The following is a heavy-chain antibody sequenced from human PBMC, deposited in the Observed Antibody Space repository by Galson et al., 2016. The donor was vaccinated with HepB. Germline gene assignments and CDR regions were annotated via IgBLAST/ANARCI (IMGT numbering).Heavy chain of an antibody. V-gene: IGHV3-15*07. CDR1: GITFSDAW. CDR2: IKSKSYGGTT. J-gene: IGHJ4*02. D-gene: IGHD1-26*01. Sequence: SLRLSCAASGITFSDAWMNWVRQAPGKGLEWVGRIKSKSYGGTTDYAAPVQGRFTIARDDSKSTLYLQMNSLKIEDTGFFYCTTITPDILGSPRALDSWGRGALVPVSS. CDR3: TTITPDILGSPRALDS.